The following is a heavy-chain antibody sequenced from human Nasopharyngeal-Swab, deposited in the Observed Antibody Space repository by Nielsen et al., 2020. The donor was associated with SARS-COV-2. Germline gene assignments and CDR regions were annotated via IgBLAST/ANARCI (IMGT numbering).Heavy chain of an antibody. Sequence: GGSLRLSCAASGFTFSSHAMSWVRQAPGKGMEWVSAISGSGGSTYYADSVKGRFTISRDNSKNTLYLQMNSLRAEDTAVYYCAKVPSTVTTLPPDYWGQGTLVTVSS. CDR2: ISGSGGST. V-gene: IGHV3-23*01. CDR3: AKVPSTVTTLPPDY. J-gene: IGHJ4*02. CDR1: GFTFSSHA. D-gene: IGHD4-11*01.